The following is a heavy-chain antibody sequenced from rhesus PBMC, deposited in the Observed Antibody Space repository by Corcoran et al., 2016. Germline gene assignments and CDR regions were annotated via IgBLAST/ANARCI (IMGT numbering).Heavy chain of an antibody. CDR2: IGGGSGSI. CDR1: GGSISGKY. Sequence: QVQLQESGQGLVKPSETLSLTCAVPGGSISGKYWNRLRQPPGKGLEWIGYIGGGSGSIYYNSYLRVRVTISTDTSKNQVSLKLGSVTAADTAVYYCGRTPGGLEWYGDYWGQGVLVTVSS. J-gene: IGHJ4*01. D-gene: IGHD3-22*01. V-gene: IGHV4-165*02. CDR3: GRTPGGLEWYGDY.